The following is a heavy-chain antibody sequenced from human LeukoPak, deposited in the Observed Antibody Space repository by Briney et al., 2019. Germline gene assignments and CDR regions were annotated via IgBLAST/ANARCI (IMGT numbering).Heavy chain of an antibody. CDR2: INPNSGGT. J-gene: IGHJ3*02. V-gene: IGHV1-2*06. D-gene: IGHD1-26*01. CDR1: GYTFTGYY. CDR3: ATLEPYVGKDAFDI. Sequence: ASVKVSCKASGYTFTGYYMHWVRQAPGQGLEWMGRINPNSGGTNYAQKFQGRVTMTRGTSISTAYMELSRLRSDDTAVYYCATLEPYVGKDAFDIWGQGTMVTVSS.